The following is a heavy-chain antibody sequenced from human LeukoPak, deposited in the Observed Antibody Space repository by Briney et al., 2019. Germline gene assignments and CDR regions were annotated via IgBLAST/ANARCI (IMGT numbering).Heavy chain of an antibody. CDR1: GYTFIYYY. D-gene: IGHD4-17*01. Sequence: ASVTVSCKASGYTFIYYYIYWVRQAPGQGLEWMGWINPNSGGTNYAQNFQGRVTITRNTSISTAYMELSSLRSEDTAVYYCARGPPYGAPSNYFDYWGQGTLVTVSS. CDR3: ARGPPYGAPSNYFDY. J-gene: IGHJ4*02. CDR2: INPNSGGT. V-gene: IGHV1-2*02.